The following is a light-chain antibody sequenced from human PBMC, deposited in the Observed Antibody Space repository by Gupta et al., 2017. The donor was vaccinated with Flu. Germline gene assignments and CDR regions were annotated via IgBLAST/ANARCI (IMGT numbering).Light chain of an antibody. Sequence: ELLMPHSPATLPVPPGERATLSCRASQSVSSNLAWYQQKPGQAPRLLIYGASTRATGIPARFSGSGSGTEFTLTISSLQSEDFAVYYCQQYNNWPRTFGQGTKVEIK. CDR3: QQYNNWPRT. CDR1: QSVSSN. J-gene: IGKJ1*01. CDR2: GAS. V-gene: IGKV3-15*01.